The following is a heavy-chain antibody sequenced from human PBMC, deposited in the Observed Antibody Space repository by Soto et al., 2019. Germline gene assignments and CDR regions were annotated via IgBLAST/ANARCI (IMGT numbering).Heavy chain of an antibody. CDR2: IIPIFDTA. V-gene: IGHV1-69*13. J-gene: IGHJ6*02. Sequence: SVKVSCKASGGTFSSYAISWVRQAPGQGLEWMGGIIPIFDTANYAQKFQGRVTITADESTSTAYMELSSLRSEDTAVYYCARHDCISSSFYYYYYYGMDVWGQXTTLTVYS. CDR3: ARHDCISSSFYYYYYYGMDV. D-gene: IGHD2-15*01. CDR1: GGTFSSYA.